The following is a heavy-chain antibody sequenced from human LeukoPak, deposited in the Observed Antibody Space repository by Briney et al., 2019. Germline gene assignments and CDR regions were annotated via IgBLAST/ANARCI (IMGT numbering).Heavy chain of an antibody. CDR3: ARNGDYGDAFDI. Sequence: SETLSLTCTVSGGSISSYYWSWVRQPPGKGLEWIGYIYYSGSTNYNPSLKSRVTISVDTSKNQFSLKLSSVTAADTAVYYCARNGDYGDAFDIWGQGTMVTVSS. V-gene: IGHV4-59*01. J-gene: IGHJ3*02. CDR2: IYYSGST. CDR1: GGSISSYY. D-gene: IGHD4-17*01.